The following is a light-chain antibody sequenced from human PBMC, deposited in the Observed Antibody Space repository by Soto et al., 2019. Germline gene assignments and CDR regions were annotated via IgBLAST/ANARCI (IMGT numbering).Light chain of an antibody. V-gene: IGKV3-11*01. CDR2: HAS. CDR1: QSVSGY. Sequence: EIVLTQSPATLSLSPGERATLSCRASQSVSGYIAWYQQKLGQAPRLLIYHASNRATGIPPRFSGSGSETDFTLTISSLELEDFAVYYCLQRYTWPPITFGQGTRLELK. CDR3: LQRYTWPPIT. J-gene: IGKJ5*01.